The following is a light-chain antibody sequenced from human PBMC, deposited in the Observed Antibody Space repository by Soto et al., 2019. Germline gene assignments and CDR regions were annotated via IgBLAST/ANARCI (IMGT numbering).Light chain of an antibody. Sequence: EIEMTQSPATLSVSPGERATLSCRASQSVSSSLAWYQQKPGQAPRPLIYAASTRATDIPARFTGSGSGTEFTLTISNLQSEDFAVYYCQQYKNWPGGTFGQGTRVDIK. J-gene: IGKJ1*01. V-gene: IGKV3-15*01. CDR1: QSVSSS. CDR3: QQYKNWPGGT. CDR2: AAS.